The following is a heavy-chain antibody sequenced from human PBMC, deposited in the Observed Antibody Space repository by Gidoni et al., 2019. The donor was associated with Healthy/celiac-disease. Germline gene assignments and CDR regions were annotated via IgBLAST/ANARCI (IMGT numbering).Heavy chain of an antibody. V-gene: IGHV4-31*03. D-gene: IGHD2-21*02. CDR2: IYYSGST. Sequence: QVQLQESGPGLVKPSQTLSLTCTFSGRSISSGGYYWSWIRQHPGKGLEWIGYIYYSGSTYYNPSLKSRVTISVDTSKNQFSLKLSSVTAADTAVYYCARGIRGDRGYYFDYWGQGTLVTVSS. J-gene: IGHJ4*02. CDR3: ARGIRGDRGYYFDY. CDR1: GRSISSGGYY.